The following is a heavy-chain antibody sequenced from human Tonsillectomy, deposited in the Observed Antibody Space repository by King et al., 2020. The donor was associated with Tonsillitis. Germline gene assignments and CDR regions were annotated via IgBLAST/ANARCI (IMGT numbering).Heavy chain of an antibody. V-gene: IGHV3-30*18. CDR3: AKDYSDDSWWYFDL. CDR1: GFSFRTYG. CDR2: ISYDERKK. D-gene: IGHD3-3*01. Sequence: VQLVESGGGVVQPGRSLRLSCAASGFSFRTYGMHWVRQAPGQGLDWVAVISYDERKKNYSDSVKGRFTISRDNSKNTLYLQMNSLRVEDTAVYYCAKDYSDDSWWYFDLWGRGTLVTVSS. J-gene: IGHJ2*01.